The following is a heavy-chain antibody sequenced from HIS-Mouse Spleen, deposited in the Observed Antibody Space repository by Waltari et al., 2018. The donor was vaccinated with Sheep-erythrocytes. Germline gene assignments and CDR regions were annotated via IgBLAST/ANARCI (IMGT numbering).Heavy chain of an antibody. Sequence: EVQLVESGVGLGKPGGSLRLSRAGSGFTCGSWSMNWVRQAPGKGLEWVSSISSSSSYIYYADSVKGRFTISRDNAKNSLYLQMNSLRAEDTAVYYCARDSTSDAFDIWGQGTMVTVS. CDR3: ARDSTSDAFDI. CDR2: ISSSSSYI. D-gene: IGHD6-6*01. CDR1: GFTCGSWS. V-gene: IGHV3-21*01. J-gene: IGHJ3*02.